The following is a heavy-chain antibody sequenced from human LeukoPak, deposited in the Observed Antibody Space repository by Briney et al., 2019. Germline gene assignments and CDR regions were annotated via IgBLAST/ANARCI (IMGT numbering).Heavy chain of an antibody. V-gene: IGHV3-23*01. Sequence: PGGSLRLSCATSGFTFSSFTMNWVRQAPGKGLEWVSTISDGSRDTHYAGSVKGRFTISRDDSQNIVYLQVDSLRAEDTALYYCTTRLRNHFDYWGQGTQVTVSS. CDR1: GFTFSSFT. D-gene: IGHD5-12*01. J-gene: IGHJ4*02. CDR3: TTRLRNHFDY. CDR2: ISDGSRDT.